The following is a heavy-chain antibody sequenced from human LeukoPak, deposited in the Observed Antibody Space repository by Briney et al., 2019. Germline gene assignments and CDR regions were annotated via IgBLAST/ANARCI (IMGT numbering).Heavy chain of an antibody. CDR2: ISSSSSYI. V-gene: IGHV3-21*01. Sequence: GGSLTLSCAASRFTFNSNSMKWVRQAPGKGLEWVTSISSSSSYIYYADSVKGRFTISRDNAKNSLYLQMNSLRAEDTAVYYCARAPPYCSGGSCYSGSHYYYYGMDVWGQGTTVTVSS. J-gene: IGHJ6*02. CDR3: ARAPPYCSGGSCYSGSHYYYYGMDV. CDR1: RFTFNSNS. D-gene: IGHD2-15*01.